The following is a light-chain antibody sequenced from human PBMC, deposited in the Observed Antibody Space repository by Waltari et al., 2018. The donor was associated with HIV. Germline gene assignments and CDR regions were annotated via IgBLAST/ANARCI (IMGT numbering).Light chain of an antibody. CDR1: SSAVGAYYY. V-gene: IGLV2-23*02. CDR3: CSYAGSSTYV. Sequence: QSALPQPASASGSSGQPTIIICTGTSSAVGAYYYVSWYQQHPGKAPKLMIYDVTKRPSGVSNRFSGSKSANTASLTISGLQAEDEADYYCCSYAGSSTYVFGSGTKVTVL. CDR2: DVT. J-gene: IGLJ1*01.